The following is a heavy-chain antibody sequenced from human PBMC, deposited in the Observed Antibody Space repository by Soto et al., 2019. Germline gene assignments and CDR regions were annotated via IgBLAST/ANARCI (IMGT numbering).Heavy chain of an antibody. Sequence: QVQLEQSGAEVQKPGAAVKVSCKASGYTFTAYWLHWLRQAPGQGLEWMAWINPNTGDTGFAQKFQGRVTMTRDTSIRTAYMEVSSLRPEDTAVYYCARGPSSGAFDIWGQGTMVSVSS. V-gene: IGHV1-2*02. CDR3: ARGPSSGAFDI. CDR2: INPNTGDT. CDR1: GYTFTAYW. D-gene: IGHD3-3*01. J-gene: IGHJ3*02.